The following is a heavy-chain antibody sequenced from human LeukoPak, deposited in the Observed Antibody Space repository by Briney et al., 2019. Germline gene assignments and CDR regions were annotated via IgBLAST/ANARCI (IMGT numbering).Heavy chain of an antibody. J-gene: IGHJ4*02. D-gene: IGHD3-3*01. V-gene: IGHV4-39*01. CDR1: GASINSSNFY. Sequence: SETLSLTCTVSGASINSSNFYWGWIRQPPGKGLEWIANIYDRGSTYYNPSLKSRVTISVDTSKNQFSLRLSSVTAADTAVYYCQSRYLEWLPEYWGQGTLVTVSS. CDR3: QSRYLEWLPEY. CDR2: IYDRGST.